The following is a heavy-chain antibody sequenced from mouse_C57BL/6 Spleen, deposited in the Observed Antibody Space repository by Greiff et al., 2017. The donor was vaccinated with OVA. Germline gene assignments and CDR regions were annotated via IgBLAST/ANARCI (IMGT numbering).Heavy chain of an antibody. CDR3: ARDPYYSNYGAMDY. CDR1: GFNIKDYY. V-gene: IGHV14-2*01. Sequence: VQLKESGAELVKPGASVKLSCTASGFNIKDYYMHWVKQRTEQGLAWIGRIDPEDGDTKYAPKFQGKATITADTSSNTAYLQLSSQTSEDTAVDYGARDPYYSNYGAMDYWGQGTSVTVSS. D-gene: IGHD2-5*01. J-gene: IGHJ4*01. CDR2: IDPEDGDT.